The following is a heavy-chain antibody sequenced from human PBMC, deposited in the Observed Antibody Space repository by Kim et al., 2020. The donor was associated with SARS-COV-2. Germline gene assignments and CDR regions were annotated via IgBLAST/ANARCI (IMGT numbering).Heavy chain of an antibody. V-gene: IGHV4-59*13. CDR1: GGSISSYY. J-gene: IGHJ6*02. CDR3: ARGVGARTHHYYYGMDV. CDR2: IYYSGST. Sequence: SETLSLTCTVSGGSISSYYWSWIRQPPGKGLEWIGYIYYSGSTNYNPSLKSRVTISVDTSKNQFSLKLSSVTAADTAVYYCARGVGARTHHYYYGMDVWGQGTTVTVSS. D-gene: IGHD1-26*01.